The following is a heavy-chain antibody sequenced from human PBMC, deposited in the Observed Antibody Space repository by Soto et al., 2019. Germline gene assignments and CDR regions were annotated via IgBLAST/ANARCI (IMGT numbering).Heavy chain of an antibody. J-gene: IGHJ4*02. CDR2: INPSGGST. CDR1: GYTFTSYY. Sequence: ASVKVSCKASGYTFTSYYMHWVRQAPGQGLEWMGIINPSGGSTSYAQKFQGRVTMTRDTSTSTVYMELSSLRSEDTAVYYCARDASGSYYEGRFDYWGQGTLVTVSS. D-gene: IGHD1-26*01. CDR3: ARDASGSYYEGRFDY. V-gene: IGHV1-46*01.